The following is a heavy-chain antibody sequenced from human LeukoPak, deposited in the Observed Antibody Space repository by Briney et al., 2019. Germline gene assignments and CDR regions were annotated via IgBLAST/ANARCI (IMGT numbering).Heavy chain of an antibody. J-gene: IGHJ4*02. CDR1: GYTFTSYY. Sequence: ASVKVSCKASGYTFTSYYMHWVRQAPGQGLEWMGIINPSGGSTSYAQKFQGRVTMTRDMSTSRVYMELSSLRSEDTAVYYCARAPSGSYFGYWGQGTLVTVSS. CDR3: ARAPSGSYFGY. V-gene: IGHV1-46*01. CDR2: INPSGGST. D-gene: IGHD1-26*01.